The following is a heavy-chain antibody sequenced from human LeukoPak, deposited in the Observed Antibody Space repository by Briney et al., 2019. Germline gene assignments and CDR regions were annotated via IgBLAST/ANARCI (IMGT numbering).Heavy chain of an antibody. D-gene: IGHD3-3*01. CDR1: GYTFTGYY. CDR3: ARAPAYDFWSGYDDGYFDY. Sequence: ASVKVSCKASGYTFTGYYMHWVRQAPGQGLEWMGWINPNSGGTNYAQKFQGRVTMTRDTSISTAYMELSRLRSDDTAVYYCARAPAYDFWSGYDDGYFDYWGQGTLVTVSS. CDR2: INPNSGGT. J-gene: IGHJ4*02. V-gene: IGHV1-2*02.